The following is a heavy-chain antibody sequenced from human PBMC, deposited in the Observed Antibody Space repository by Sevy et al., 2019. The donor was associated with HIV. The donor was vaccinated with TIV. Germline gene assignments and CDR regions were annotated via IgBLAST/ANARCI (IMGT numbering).Heavy chain of an antibody. CDR2: ISGSSNYI. CDR1: GFTFSSYS. V-gene: IGHV3-21*01. D-gene: IGHD2-15*01. Sequence: GGSPRLSCAASGFTFSSYSMIWVRQAPRKGLEWVSSISGSSNYIYYPDSVKGRFTISRDNAKNSLYLQMNSLRAEDTAVYYCARVTAYCSGGSCYSTMGAGVWGQGTTVTVSS. CDR3: ARVTAYCSGGSCYSTMGAGV. J-gene: IGHJ6*02.